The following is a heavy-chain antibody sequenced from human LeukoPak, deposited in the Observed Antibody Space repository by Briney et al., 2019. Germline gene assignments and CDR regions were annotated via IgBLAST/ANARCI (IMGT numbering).Heavy chain of an antibody. CDR2: IKSKTDCGTS. CDR1: GFTFSNAW. J-gene: IGHJ4*02. CDR3: TTDPPAGIAAAATDY. Sequence: GGSLRLSCAASGFTFSNAWMSWVRQAPGKGLEWVGRIKSKTDCGTSDYAAHVKCRITISRDDSTNTLYLQMNSLKTEDTAVYYCTTDPPAGIAAAATDYWGQGTLVTVSS. D-gene: IGHD6-13*01. V-gene: IGHV3-15*01.